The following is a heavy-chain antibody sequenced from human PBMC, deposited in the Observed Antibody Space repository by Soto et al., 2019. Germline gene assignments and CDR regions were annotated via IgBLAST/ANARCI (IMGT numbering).Heavy chain of an antibody. CDR2: IVVGSGNT. Sequence: SVKVSCKSSGFTFTSSAVQWVRQGRGQRLEWIGWIVVGSGNTNYAQKFQERVTITRDMSTSTAYMELSSLRSEDTAVYYCAADPEMAPIIPRHWGQGTLVTVSS. CDR3: AADPEMAPIIPRH. D-gene: IGHD5-12*01. J-gene: IGHJ1*01. V-gene: IGHV1-58*01. CDR1: GFTFTSSA.